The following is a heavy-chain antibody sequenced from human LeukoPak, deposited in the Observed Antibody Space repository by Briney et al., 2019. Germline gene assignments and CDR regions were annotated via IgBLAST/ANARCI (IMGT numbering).Heavy chain of an antibody. CDR2: IIPIFGTT. D-gene: IGHD4-17*01. J-gene: IGHJ6*03. CDR3: ATESDYGYYYYMDV. Sequence: GASVKVSCKASGGTFSNYAISWVRQAPGQGLEWMGGIIPIFGTTNYAHRFQGRVTITADESTSTAYMELNSLKSEDTAVYYCATESDYGYYYYMDVWGKGTTVTISS. CDR1: GGTFSNYA. V-gene: IGHV1-69*13.